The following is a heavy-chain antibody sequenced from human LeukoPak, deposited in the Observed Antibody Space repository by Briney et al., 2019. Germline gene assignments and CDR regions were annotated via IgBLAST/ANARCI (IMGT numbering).Heavy chain of an antibody. CDR2: ISGSGGST. V-gene: IGHV3-23*01. Sequence: GGSLRLSCAASGFTFSSYAMSWVRQAPGKGLEWVSAISGSGGSTYYADSVKGRFTISRDNSRNTLYLQMNSLRGEDSAIYYCAKHQYKGGGHWNDVFGYWGLGTLVTVSS. D-gene: IGHD1-1*01. CDR3: AKHQYKGGGHWNDVFGY. J-gene: IGHJ4*02. CDR1: GFTFSSYA.